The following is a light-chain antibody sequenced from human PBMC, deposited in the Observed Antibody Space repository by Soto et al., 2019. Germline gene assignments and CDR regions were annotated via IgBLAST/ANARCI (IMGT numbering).Light chain of an antibody. CDR3: QQLKSYPVT. CDR2: GAS. CDR1: QGINSY. V-gene: IGKV1-9*01. J-gene: IGKJ4*01. Sequence: DIQLTQSPSSLSASVGDRVTITCRASQGINSYLAWYQQKPGEAPRLLIYGASTLQSGVPSRFSGSGSGTEFTLTISSRQPEEFATYYCQQLKSYPVTFGGGTKVEIK.